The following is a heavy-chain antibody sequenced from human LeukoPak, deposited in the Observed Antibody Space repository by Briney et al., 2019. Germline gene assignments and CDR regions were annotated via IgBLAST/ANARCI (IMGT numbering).Heavy chain of an antibody. CDR1: GGSINNADYH. V-gene: IGHV4-31*03. CDR3: AREWVVPAAIRGAFDI. D-gene: IGHD2-2*02. Sequence: SETLSLTCTVSGGSINNADYHWSWIRQHPGKGLEWIGYIYYSGSTYYNPSLKSRVTISVDTSKNQFSLKLSSVTAADTAVYYCAREWVVPAAIRGAFDIWGQGTMVTVSS. CDR2: IYYSGST. J-gene: IGHJ3*02.